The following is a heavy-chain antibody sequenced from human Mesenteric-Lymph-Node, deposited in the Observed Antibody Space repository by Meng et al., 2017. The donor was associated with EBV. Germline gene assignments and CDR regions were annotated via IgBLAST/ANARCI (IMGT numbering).Heavy chain of an antibody. D-gene: IGHD3-3*01. CDR3: ARGGTIFGVVTSFDY. CDR1: SGSISPYF. J-gene: IGHJ4*02. CDR2: IYYSGST. Sequence: GQRQESGPVLVNPSESLSLTCTVSSGSISPYFWSWIRQPPGKGLEWMGYIYYSGSTNYNPSLTSRVTISLDTSKNQFSLKLTSVTAADTAVYYCARGGTIFGVVTSFDYWGQGTLVTVSS. V-gene: IGHV4-59*01.